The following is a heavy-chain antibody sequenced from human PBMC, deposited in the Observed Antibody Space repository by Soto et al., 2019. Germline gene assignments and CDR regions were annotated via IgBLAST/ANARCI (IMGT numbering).Heavy chain of an antibody. CDR3: ARGRYCLTGRCFPNWIDS. D-gene: IGHD7-27*01. CDR2: IYKSATT. Sequence: SETLSLTCSVSGDSISNLDYFWAWIRQPPGQALEYIGYIYKSATTYYNPSFESRVAISVDTSKSQFSLNVTSVTAADTAVYFCARGRYCLTGRCFPNWIDSWGQGALVTASS. CDR1: GDSISNLDYF. J-gene: IGHJ5*01. V-gene: IGHV4-30-4*01.